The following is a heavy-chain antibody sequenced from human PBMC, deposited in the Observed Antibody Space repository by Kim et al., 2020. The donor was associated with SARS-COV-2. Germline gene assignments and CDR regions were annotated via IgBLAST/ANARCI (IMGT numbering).Heavy chain of an antibody. J-gene: IGHJ6*02. Sequence: SVKVSCKASGCTFSSYAISWVRQAPGQGLEWMGGIIPIFGTANYAQKFQGRVTITADESTSTAYMELSSLRSEDTAVYYCARDPTDVDTAMDYYYYGMDVWGQGTTVTVSS. CDR2: IIPIFGTA. D-gene: IGHD5-18*01. V-gene: IGHV1-69*13. CDR3: ARDPTDVDTAMDYYYYGMDV. CDR1: GCTFSSYA.